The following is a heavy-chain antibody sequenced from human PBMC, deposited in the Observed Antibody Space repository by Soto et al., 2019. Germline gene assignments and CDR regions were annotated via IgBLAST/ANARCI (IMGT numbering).Heavy chain of an antibody. CDR1: GFTFSSYG. V-gene: IGHV3-33*01. Sequence: QVQLVESGGDVVQPGRSLRLSCAASGFTFSSYGMHWVRQAPGKGLEWVAVIWYDGSNKYYADSVKGRFTISRDNSKNTLYLQMNSLRAEDTAVYYCASEYCSGGRCYYYGMDVWGQGTTVTVSS. CDR2: IWYDGSNK. CDR3: ASEYCSGGRCYYYGMDV. D-gene: IGHD2-15*01. J-gene: IGHJ6*02.